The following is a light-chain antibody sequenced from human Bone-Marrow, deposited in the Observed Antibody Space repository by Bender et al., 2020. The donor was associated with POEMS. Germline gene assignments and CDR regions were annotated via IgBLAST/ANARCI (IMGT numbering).Light chain of an antibody. V-gene: IGLV2-14*03. CDR3: QSFDSSVSTSAI. CDR1: TSDIGPSNY. Sequence: QSALTQPASVAGSPGQSITISCTGTTSDIGPSNYVSWYQQHPDKAPKLIIYNSDQRPSGVPDRFSGSMSGTSASLAISGLHSEDEADYYCQSFDSSVSTSAIFGGGTKLTVL. J-gene: IGLJ2*01. CDR2: NSD.